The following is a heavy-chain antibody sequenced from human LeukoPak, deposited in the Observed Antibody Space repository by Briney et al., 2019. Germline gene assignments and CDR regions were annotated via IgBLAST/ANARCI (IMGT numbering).Heavy chain of an antibody. V-gene: IGHV5-51*01. CDR1: GYSFTSHW. D-gene: IGHD3-10*01. CDR3: ARLRWPRGGRSSFDY. CDR2: VNPDDSDT. J-gene: IGHJ4*02. Sequence: GESLKISCRGSGYSFTSHWIGWVRQMPGKGLEWMGIVNPDDSDTIYSPSFQGQVTISADESITTAYLQWSSLKASDTAMYYCARLRWPRGGRSSFDYWGQGALVTVSS.